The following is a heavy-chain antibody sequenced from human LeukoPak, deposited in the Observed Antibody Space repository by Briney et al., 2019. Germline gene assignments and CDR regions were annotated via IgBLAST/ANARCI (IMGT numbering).Heavy chain of an antibody. J-gene: IGHJ4*02. CDR3: AREETGDYFDY. D-gene: IGHD1-1*01. CDR1: GFTFSSYE. Sequence: PGGSLRLSCAASGFTFSSYEMNWVRQSPGKGLEWISYIIRSGNTIYYADSVKGRFTISRDNGKNSLYLQMNSLRAEDTAVYYCAREETGDYFDYWGQGTLVTVSS. CDR2: IIRSGNTI. V-gene: IGHV3-48*03.